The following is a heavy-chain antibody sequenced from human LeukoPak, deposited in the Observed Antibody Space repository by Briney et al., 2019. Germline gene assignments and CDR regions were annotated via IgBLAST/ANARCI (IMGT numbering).Heavy chain of an antibody. Sequence: PGGSLRLSCAASGFTFSRYAMHWVRQTPGRGLAWVTVISYDGSNKYYADSVKDRFTISRDNAKNTLYLQMNSLRAEDTAMYYCTRDNLEWGSVFDYWGQGALVTVSS. CDR2: ISYDGSNK. D-gene: IGHD3-16*01. J-gene: IGHJ4*02. CDR3: TRDNLEWGSVFDY. V-gene: IGHV3-30*04. CDR1: GFTFSRYA.